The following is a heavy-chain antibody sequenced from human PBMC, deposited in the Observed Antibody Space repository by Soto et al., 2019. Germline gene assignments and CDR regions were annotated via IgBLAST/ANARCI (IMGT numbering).Heavy chain of an antibody. D-gene: IGHD3-10*01. CDR1: GFTFSTYA. J-gene: IGHJ4*02. CDR2: ISYDGSNK. Sequence: GGSLRLSCAASGFTFSTYAIHWVRQAPGKGLEWVAVISYDGSNKYYADSVKGRVTISRDNSKNTLYLQMNSLRAEDTAVYYCARVDRTMATRGNFDYWGQGTLVTVSS. V-gene: IGHV3-30-3*01. CDR3: ARVDRTMATRGNFDY.